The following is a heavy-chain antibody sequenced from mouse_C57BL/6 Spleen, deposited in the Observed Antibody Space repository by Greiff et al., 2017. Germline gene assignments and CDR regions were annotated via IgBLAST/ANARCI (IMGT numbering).Heavy chain of an antibody. D-gene: IGHD2-5*01. V-gene: IGHV1-4*01. CDR2: INPSSGNT. Sequence: QVQLQQSGAELARPGASVKMSCKASGYTFTSYTMHWVKQRPGQGLEWIGYINPSSGNTKYNQKFKDKATLTADKSSSTAYMQLSSLTSEDSAVYYCARAPTYYSNPYYAMDDWGQGTSVTVSS. CDR3: ARAPTYYSNPYYAMDD. CDR1: GYTFTSYT. J-gene: IGHJ4*01.